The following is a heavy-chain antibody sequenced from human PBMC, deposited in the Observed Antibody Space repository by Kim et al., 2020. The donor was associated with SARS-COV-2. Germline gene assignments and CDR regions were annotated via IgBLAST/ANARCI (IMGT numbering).Heavy chain of an antibody. Sequence: GGSLRLSCGASGFTFSSYSMNWVRQAPGKGLEWVSSISSSSSYIYYADSVKGRFTISRDNAKNSLYLQMNSLRAEDTAVYYCARDGIQQWLVGAFDIWGQGTMVTVSS. CDR2: ISSSSSYI. D-gene: IGHD6-19*01. CDR3: ARDGIQQWLVGAFDI. J-gene: IGHJ3*02. CDR1: GFTFSSYS. V-gene: IGHV3-21*01.